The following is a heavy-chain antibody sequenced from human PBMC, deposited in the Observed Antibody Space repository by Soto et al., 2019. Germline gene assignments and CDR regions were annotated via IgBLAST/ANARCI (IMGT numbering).Heavy chain of an antibody. D-gene: IGHD4-4*01. CDR2: IYSGDSGGST. CDR3: ARGLDSTYWRMDV. Sequence: EVQLVESGGGLVQPGGSLRLSCAASGFTVSTNHMSWVRQAPGKGLEWVSVIYSGDSGGSTSLADSVKGRFTISRDNSKNTLYLQMNSLRVEDTAVYYCARGLDSTYWRMDVWGKGTMVTVS. J-gene: IGHJ6*03. CDR1: GFTVSTNH. V-gene: IGHV3-66*01.